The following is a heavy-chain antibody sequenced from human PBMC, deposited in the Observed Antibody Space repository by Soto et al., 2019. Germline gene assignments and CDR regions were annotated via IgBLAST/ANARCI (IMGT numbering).Heavy chain of an antibody. Sequence: LVKSFCKNAGGNNSSYACSWGLQAPGQGLEWMGGIIPIFGTANYAQKFQGRVTITADESTSTAYMELSSLRSEDTAVYYCAREVTATYYFDYWGQGTLVTVSS. V-gene: IGHV1-69*01. D-gene: IGHD2-21*02. CDR1: GGNNSSYA. CDR2: IIPIFGTA. J-gene: IGHJ4*02. CDR3: AREVTATYYFDY.